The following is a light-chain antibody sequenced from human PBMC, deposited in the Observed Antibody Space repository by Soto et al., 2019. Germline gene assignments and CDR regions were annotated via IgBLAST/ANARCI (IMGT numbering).Light chain of an antibody. V-gene: IGKV1-39*01. J-gene: IGKJ4*01. CDR3: QQSYSTLLT. CDR1: QSISSY. CDR2: AAF. Sequence: DIQMTQSPSSLSASVGDGVTITCRASQSISSYLNWYQQRPGKAPKLLIYAAFSLQSGVPSRFSGSGSGTDFTLTITSLQPEDVATYYCQQSYSTLLTFGAGTKVEIK.